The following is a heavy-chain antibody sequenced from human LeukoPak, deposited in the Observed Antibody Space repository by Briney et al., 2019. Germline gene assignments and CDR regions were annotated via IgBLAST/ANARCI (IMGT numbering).Heavy chain of an antibody. Sequence: ASVKVSCKASGGTFSSYAISWVRQAPGQGLEWMGGIIPIFATANYAQKFQGRVTITADESTSTAYMELSSLRSEDTAVYYCARDLGCSGGSCYSPSFWFDPWGQGTLVTVSS. V-gene: IGHV1-69*01. CDR3: ARDLGCSGGSCYSPSFWFDP. CDR1: GGTFSSYA. CDR2: IIPIFATA. D-gene: IGHD2-15*01. J-gene: IGHJ5*02.